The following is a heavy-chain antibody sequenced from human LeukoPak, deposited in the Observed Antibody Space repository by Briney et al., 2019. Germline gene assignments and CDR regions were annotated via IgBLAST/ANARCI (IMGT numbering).Heavy chain of an antibody. D-gene: IGHD4-17*01. V-gene: IGHV4-59*08. CDR1: GGSISSYY. CDR2: IYYSGST. CDR3: ARRGPYGHFDY. J-gene: IGHJ4*01. Sequence: SETLSLTCTVSGGSISSYYWSWIRQPPGKGLEWIGYIYYSGSTNYNPSLKSRVTISVDTSQNQFPLKLSSVTAADTAVYYCARRGPYGHFDYWGHGTLVTVSS.